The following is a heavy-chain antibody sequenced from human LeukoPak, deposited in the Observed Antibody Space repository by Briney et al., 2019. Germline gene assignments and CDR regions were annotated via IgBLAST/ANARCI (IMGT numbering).Heavy chain of an antibody. CDR2: ISSDGGRT. V-gene: IGHV3-64*01. J-gene: IGHJ4*02. D-gene: IGHD3-10*01. CDR3: ARVGGDYFDY. Sequence: PGGSLRLSCAASGFTFSSYSMNWVRQAPGKGLEYVSAISSDGGRTYYANSVKGRFTISRDNSKNTLYLQMGSLRGEDMAVYYCARVGGDYFDYWGQGTLVTVSS. CDR1: GFTFSSYS.